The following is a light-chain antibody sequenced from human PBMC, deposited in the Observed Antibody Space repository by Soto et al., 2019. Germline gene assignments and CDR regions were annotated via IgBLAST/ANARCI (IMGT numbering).Light chain of an antibody. Sequence: QSALTQPASVSESPGQSITISCTGTSSDVGGYNYVSWYQQHPGKAPKLMIYDVSNRPSGVSNRFSGSKSVNTASLTISGPQAEDEADYYCSSYTSSSTVVFGGGTKLTVL. CDR2: DVS. V-gene: IGLV2-14*01. CDR3: SSYTSSSTVV. CDR1: SSDVGGYNY. J-gene: IGLJ2*01.